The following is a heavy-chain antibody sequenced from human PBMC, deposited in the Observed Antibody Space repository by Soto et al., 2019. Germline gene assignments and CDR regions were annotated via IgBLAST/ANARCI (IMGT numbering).Heavy chain of an antibody. J-gene: IGHJ5*02. Sequence: QVQLQESGPGLVKPSQTLSLTCTVSGGSISSGGYYWSWIRQHPGKGLEWIGYIYYSGSTYYNPSHKSRVTISVDTSKNQFSLKLSSVTAADTAVYYCARDFFGTKAGTNWFDPWGQGTLVTVSS. V-gene: IGHV4-31*03. CDR1: GGSISSGGYY. D-gene: IGHD3-10*01. CDR3: ARDFFGTKAGTNWFDP. CDR2: IYYSGST.